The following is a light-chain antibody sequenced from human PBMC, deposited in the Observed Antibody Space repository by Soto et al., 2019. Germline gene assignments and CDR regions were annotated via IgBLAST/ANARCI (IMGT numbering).Light chain of an antibody. CDR2: DAS. CDR3: QQYDNLPLT. J-gene: IGKJ4*01. Sequence: DIQMTQSPSSLSASVGDRVTITCQASQDISNYLNWYQQKPGKAPKLLIYDASNLEIGVPSRFSGSGSGIDFTFTISSLQPEDIATYYCQQYDNLPLTFGGGTKVEIK. CDR1: QDISNY. V-gene: IGKV1-33*01.